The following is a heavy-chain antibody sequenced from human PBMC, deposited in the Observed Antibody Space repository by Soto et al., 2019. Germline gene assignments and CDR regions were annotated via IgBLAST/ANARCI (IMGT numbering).Heavy chain of an antibody. Sequence: SETLSLTCAVYGGSFSGYYWSWIRQPPGKGLEWIGEINHSGSTNYNPSLKSRVTISVDTSKNQFSLKLSSVTAADTAVYYCARGRSSSQNYYYYMDVWGKGTTVTVSS. CDR2: INHSGST. D-gene: IGHD6-13*01. J-gene: IGHJ6*03. CDR1: GGSFSGYY. CDR3: ARGRSSSQNYYYYMDV. V-gene: IGHV4-34*01.